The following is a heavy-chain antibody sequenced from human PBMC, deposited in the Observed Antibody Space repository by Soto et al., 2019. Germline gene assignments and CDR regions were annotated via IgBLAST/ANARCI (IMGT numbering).Heavy chain of an antibody. J-gene: IGHJ4*02. V-gene: IGHV3-21*01. D-gene: IGHD3-3*01. CDR3: ARDGTYYDFWSGYFSFDY. Sequence: GGSLRLSCAASGFTFSSYSMNWVRQAPGKGLEWVSSISSSSSYIYYADSVKGRFTISRDNAKNSLYLQMNSLRAEDTAVYYCARDGTYYDFWSGYFSFDYWGQGTLVTVSS. CDR2: ISSSSSYI. CDR1: GFTFSSYS.